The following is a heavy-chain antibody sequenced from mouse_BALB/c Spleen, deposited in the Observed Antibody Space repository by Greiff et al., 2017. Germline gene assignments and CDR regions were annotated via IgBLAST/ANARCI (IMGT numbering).Heavy chain of an antibody. J-gene: IGHJ4*01. CDR2: ISSGGSYT. Sequence: EVKVVESGGGLVKPGGSLKLSCAASGFTFSSYAMSWVRQSPEKRLEWVAEISSGGSYTYYPDTVTGRFTISRDNAKNTLYLEMSSLRSEDTAMYYCAREGDTRGYAMDYWGQGTSVTVSS. CDR1: GFTFSSYA. V-gene: IGHV5-9-4*01. CDR3: AREGDTRGYAMDY.